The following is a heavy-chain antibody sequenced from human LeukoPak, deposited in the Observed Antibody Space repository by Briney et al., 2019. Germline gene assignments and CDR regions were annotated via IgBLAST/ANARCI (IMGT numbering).Heavy chain of an antibody. V-gene: IGHV1-24*01. CDR1: GYTLTELS. CDR3: ATGSYYDSSGYLPEARYNWSDP. Sequence: GASVKVSCKVSGYTLTELSMHWVRQAPGKGLEWMGGFDPEDGETIYAQKFQGRVTMTEDTSTDTAYMELSSLRSEDTAVYYCATGSYYDSSGYLPEARYNWSDPWGQGTLVTVSS. D-gene: IGHD3-22*01. CDR2: FDPEDGET. J-gene: IGHJ5*02.